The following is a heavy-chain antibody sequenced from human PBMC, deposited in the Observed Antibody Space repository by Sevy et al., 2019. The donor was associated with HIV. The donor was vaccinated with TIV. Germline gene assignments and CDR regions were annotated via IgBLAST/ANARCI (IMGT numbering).Heavy chain of an antibody. CDR1: GLPFDAFW. V-gene: IGHV3-7*01. CDR3: ARRYFDL. Sequence: GGSLRLSCAASGLPFDAFWMQWVRQAPGKGLEWVANIRPDGNEIYYAESVRGRFTISRDNSKESLYLQMSNLRVEDTATYFCARRYFDLWGQGALVTVSS. J-gene: IGHJ4*02. CDR2: IRPDGNEI.